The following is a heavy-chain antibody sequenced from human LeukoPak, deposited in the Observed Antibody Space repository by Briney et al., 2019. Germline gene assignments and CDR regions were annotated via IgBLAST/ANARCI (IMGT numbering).Heavy chain of an antibody. CDR1: GYTFTGYY. J-gene: IGHJ5*02. V-gene: IGHV1-2*02. D-gene: IGHD3-22*01. CDR3: ARDGQHYYDSSGYQDWFDP. Sequence: ASVKVSCKASGYTFTGYYMHWVRQAPGQGLEWMGWINPNSGGTNCAQKFQGRVTMTRDTSISTAYMELSRLRSDDTAVYYCARDGQHYYDSSGYQDWFDPWGQGTLVTVSS. CDR2: INPNSGGT.